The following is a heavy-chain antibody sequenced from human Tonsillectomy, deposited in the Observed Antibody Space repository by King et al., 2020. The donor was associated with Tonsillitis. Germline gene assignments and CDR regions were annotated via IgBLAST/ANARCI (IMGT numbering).Heavy chain of an antibody. Sequence: VQLVESGGGLVQPGRSLRLSCTASGFTFGDYAMSWVRQAPGKGLEWVGFIRSKAYGGTTEYAASVKGRFTISRDDSKSIAYLQMNSLKTEDTAVYYCTRDLPYYGDKRGGAFDIWGQGTMVTVSS. J-gene: IGHJ3*02. CDR3: TRDLPYYGDKRGGAFDI. CDR2: IRSKAYGGTT. D-gene: IGHD4-17*01. CDR1: GFTFGDYA. V-gene: IGHV3-49*04.